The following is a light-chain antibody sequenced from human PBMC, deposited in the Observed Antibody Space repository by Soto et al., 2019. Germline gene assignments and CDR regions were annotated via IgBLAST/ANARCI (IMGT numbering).Light chain of an antibody. CDR3: QQYNNWPPLT. CDR2: GAS. J-gene: IGKJ4*01. CDR1: KSVSSK. Sequence: EIVMTQSPATLSVSPGERATLSCRASKSVSSKLAWYQQKPGQAPRLLIYGASTRATGIPARFSGSGSGTDFTLTISSLQSEDFAVYYCQQYNNWPPLTFGGGTKVDIK. V-gene: IGKV3-15*01.